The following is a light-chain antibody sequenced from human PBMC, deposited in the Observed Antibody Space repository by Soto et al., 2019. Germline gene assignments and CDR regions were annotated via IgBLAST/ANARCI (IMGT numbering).Light chain of an antibody. V-gene: IGKV1-9*01. CDR3: QQYTNWPPIT. Sequence: DIQLTHSPSFLSPSIGESVTITCRASQVISTSLAWYQVKPGKAPKLLIYAASSLQSGVPSRFSGSGSGADFTLTISNLQSEDFAVYYCQQYTNWPPITFGQGTRLEIK. J-gene: IGKJ5*01. CDR2: AAS. CDR1: QVISTS.